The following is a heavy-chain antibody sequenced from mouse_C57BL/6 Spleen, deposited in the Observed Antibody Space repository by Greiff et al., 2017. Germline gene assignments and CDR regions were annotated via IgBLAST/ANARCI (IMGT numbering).Heavy chain of an antibody. CDR1: GYTFTSYW. CDR3: ARKEWYAYAKDY. CDR2: LDPSDSYT. Sequence: VQLQQPGAELVRPGASVKLSCKASGYTFTSYWMHWVKQRPGQGLEWIGVLDPSDSYTNYNQKFKGKATLTVDKDSSTAYMQISSLTSEDSAVYDCARKEWYAYAKDYWGQGTTVTVSS. J-gene: IGHJ4*01. V-gene: IGHV1-59*01. D-gene: IGHD1-3*01.